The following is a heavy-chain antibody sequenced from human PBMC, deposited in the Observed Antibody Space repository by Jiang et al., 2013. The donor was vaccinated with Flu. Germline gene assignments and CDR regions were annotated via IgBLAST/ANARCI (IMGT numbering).Heavy chain of an antibody. CDR3: AHRGGYCSSTSCYMNWFDP. Sequence: SGFSLSTSGMCVSWIRQPPGKALEWLALIDWDDDKYYSTSLKTRLTISKDTSKNQVVLTMTNMDPVDTATYYCAHRGGYCSSTSCYMNWFDPWGQGTLVTVSS. CDR1: GFSLSTSGMC. CDR2: IDWDDDK. J-gene: IGHJ5*02. D-gene: IGHD2-2*02. V-gene: IGHV2-70*12.